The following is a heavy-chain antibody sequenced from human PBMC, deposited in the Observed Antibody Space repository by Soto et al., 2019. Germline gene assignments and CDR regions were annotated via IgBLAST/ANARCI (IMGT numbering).Heavy chain of an antibody. CDR3: ARDALDYGNAFDI. Sequence: GGSLRLSCAASGFPFSSYGMHWVRQAPGKGLEWVAVIWYDGGNKYYADSVKGRFTISRDNSKNTLYLQMNSLRAEDTAVYYCARDALDYGNAFDIWGQGTMVTVSS. D-gene: IGHD4-17*01. J-gene: IGHJ3*02. V-gene: IGHV3-33*01. CDR1: GFPFSSYG. CDR2: IWYDGGNK.